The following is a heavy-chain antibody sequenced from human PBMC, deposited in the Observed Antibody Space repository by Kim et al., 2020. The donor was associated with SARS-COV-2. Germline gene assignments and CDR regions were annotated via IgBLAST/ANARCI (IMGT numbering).Heavy chain of an antibody. Sequence: SETLSLTCTVAAGSISSGNYYWSWIRQHPGKGLEWIGYIHYSGSAYYNPSLKSRLTISVDTSKNQFSLKLSSVTAADTAVYYCARGHYYGSGSYPWFDPWGQGTLVTVSS. V-gene: IGHV4-31*03. CDR2: IHYSGSA. J-gene: IGHJ5*02. D-gene: IGHD3-10*01. CDR3: ARGHYYGSGSYPWFDP. CDR1: AGSISSGNYY.